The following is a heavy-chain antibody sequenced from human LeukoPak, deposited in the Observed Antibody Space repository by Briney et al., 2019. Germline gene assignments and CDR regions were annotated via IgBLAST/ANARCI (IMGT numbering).Heavy chain of an antibody. D-gene: IGHD6-25*01. CDR3: ATEDAATVYFQH. CDR2: IIPLFGTT. Sequence: ASVKVPCKASGGTFSNYPIIWVRQAPGQGLEWMGRIIPLFGTTTYAQNFRDRVTITADKSTRTAYMELSSVSSEDTAMDYCATEDAATVYFQHWGQGTLVTVSS. J-gene: IGHJ1*01. V-gene: IGHV1-69*06. CDR1: GGTFSNYP.